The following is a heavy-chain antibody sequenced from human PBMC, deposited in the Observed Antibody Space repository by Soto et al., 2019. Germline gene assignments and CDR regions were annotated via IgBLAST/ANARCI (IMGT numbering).Heavy chain of an antibody. CDR2: IIPIFGTA. Sequence: ASVKVSCKASGGTFSSYAISWVRQAPGQGLEWMGGIIPIFGTANYAQKFQGRVTITADESTSTAYMELSSLRSEDTAVYYCAREVVDTAMVIFAYWGQGTLVTVSS. D-gene: IGHD5-18*01. J-gene: IGHJ4*02. V-gene: IGHV1-69*13. CDR3: AREVVDTAMVIFAY. CDR1: GGTFSSYA.